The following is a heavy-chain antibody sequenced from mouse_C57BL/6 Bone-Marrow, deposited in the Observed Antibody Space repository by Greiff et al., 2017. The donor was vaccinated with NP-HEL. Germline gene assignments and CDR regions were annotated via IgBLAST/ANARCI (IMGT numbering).Heavy chain of an antibody. CDR3: AKHAYSNSYAMDY. J-gene: IGHJ4*01. D-gene: IGHD2-5*01. CDR1: GFSLTSYG. Sequence: VQRVESGPGLVAPSQSLSITCTVSGFSLTSYGVDWVRQPPGKGLEWLGVIWGGGSTNYNSALMSRLGSSKDNSKRQVFLKMNMLQTDDTAMYYCAKHAYSNSYAMDYWGQGTSVTVSS. CDR2: IWGGGST. V-gene: IGHV2-9*01.